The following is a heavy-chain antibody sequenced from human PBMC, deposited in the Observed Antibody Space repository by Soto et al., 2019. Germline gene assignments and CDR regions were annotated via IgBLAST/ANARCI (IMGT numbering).Heavy chain of an antibody. J-gene: IGHJ5*02. Sequence: TLSLTCTVSGRSGSSGGYYWTWILQHPGRGLEWIGYIYHIGSPYYNPSLESRVTISLDTSKNQFSLNLTSVTAADTAIYYCVRDRALDSSGHWFDTWGQGTLVTVSS. CDR1: GRSGSSGGYY. D-gene: IGHD6-19*01. CDR2: IYHIGSP. CDR3: VRDRALDSSGHWFDT. V-gene: IGHV4-31*03.